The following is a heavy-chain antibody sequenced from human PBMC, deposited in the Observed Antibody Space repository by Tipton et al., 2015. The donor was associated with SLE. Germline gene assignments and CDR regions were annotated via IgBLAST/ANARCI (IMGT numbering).Heavy chain of an antibody. V-gene: IGHV4-59*12. CDR2: IYDSGVT. J-gene: IGHJ4*02. CDR1: GGSISGYY. Sequence: GLVKPSETLSLTCAVSGGSISGYYWNWIRQPPGKGLQWMGYIYDSGVTNYNPSLKSRVTISIDTSKNQFSLKLTSVTAADTAVYYCAKDSGDYDFGQDSWGRGTLVTVSS. CDR3: AKDSGDYDFGQDS. D-gene: IGHD3-3*01.